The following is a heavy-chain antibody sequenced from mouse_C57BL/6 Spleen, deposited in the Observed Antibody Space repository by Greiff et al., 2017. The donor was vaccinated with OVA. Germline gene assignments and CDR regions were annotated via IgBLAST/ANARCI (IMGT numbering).Heavy chain of an antibody. J-gene: IGHJ3*01. CDR2: ISYDGSN. CDR3: AIGDYYGSSQRFAY. Sequence: ESGPGLVKPSQSLSLTCSVTGYSITSGYYWNWIRQFPGNKLEWMGYISYDGSNNYNPSLKNRISITRDTSKNQFFLKLNSVTTEDTATYYCAIGDYYGSSQRFAYWGQGTLVTVSA. CDR1: GYSITSGYY. D-gene: IGHD1-1*01. V-gene: IGHV3-6*01.